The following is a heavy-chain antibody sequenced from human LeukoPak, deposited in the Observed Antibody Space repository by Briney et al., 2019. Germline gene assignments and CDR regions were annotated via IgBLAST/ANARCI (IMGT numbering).Heavy chain of an antibody. CDR2: INPNSGGT. CDR1: GYTLTELS. V-gene: IGHV1-2*02. D-gene: IGHD3-3*01. J-gene: IGHJ5*02. CDR3: AREGATIFGVVIQRTNWFDP. Sequence: GASVKVSCKVSGYTLTELSMHWVRQAPGQGLEWMGWINPNSGGTNYAQKFQGRVTMTRDTSISTAYMEPSRLRSDDTAVYYCAREGATIFGVVIQRTNWFDPWGQGTLVTVSS.